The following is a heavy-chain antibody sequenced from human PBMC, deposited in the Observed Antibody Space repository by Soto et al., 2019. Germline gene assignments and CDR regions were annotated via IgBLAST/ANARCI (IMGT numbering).Heavy chain of an antibody. CDR2: ISWDGGST. Sequence: GGSLRLSCAASGFTFDEYTMHWVRQAPGKGLEWVSLISWDGGSTYYADSVKGRFTISRDNSKNSLYLQMNSLRTEDTALYYYAKDNARWPLDYYYGMDVWGQGTTVTVSS. J-gene: IGHJ6*02. V-gene: IGHV3-43*01. CDR1: GFTFDEYT. CDR3: AKDNARWPLDYYYGMDV.